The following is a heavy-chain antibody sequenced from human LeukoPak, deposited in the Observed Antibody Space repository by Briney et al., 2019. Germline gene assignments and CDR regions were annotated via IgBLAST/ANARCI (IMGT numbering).Heavy chain of an antibody. Sequence: PGGSLRLSCAASGFTFSSYSMNWVRQAPGKGLEWVSYISGSDSTVYYADSVRGRFTISRDSAKNSMYLQMSSLRAEDTALYYCARRFDLWGRGTLVTVSS. V-gene: IGHV3-48*04. CDR1: GFTFSSYS. CDR2: ISGSDSTV. J-gene: IGHJ2*01. CDR3: ARRFDL.